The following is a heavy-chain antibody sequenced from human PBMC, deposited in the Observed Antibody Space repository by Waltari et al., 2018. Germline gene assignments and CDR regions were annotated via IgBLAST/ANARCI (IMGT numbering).Heavy chain of an antibody. D-gene: IGHD3-16*02. CDR1: GFYFSTFW. J-gene: IGHJ5*02. CDR2: IKKDGSEI. V-gene: IGHV3-7*01. CDR3: VRVGEENSNSQYRWFDA. Sequence: DVQLVESGGGLVQPGGSLSLSCVVSGFYFSTFWMIWARQAPGKGREWVANIKKDGSEIHYVDSVKGRFTISRDNAKKSVYLQMNSLRVEDTAVYFCVRVGEENSNSQYRWFDAWGQGSLVTVSS.